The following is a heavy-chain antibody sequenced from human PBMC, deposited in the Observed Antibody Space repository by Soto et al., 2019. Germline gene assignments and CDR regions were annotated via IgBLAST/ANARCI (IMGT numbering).Heavy chain of an antibody. CDR1: GYTFTDYW. CDR2: IYPGDSDT. Sequence: GESLKISCKGSGYTFTDYWIGWVRQLPGKGLEWMGIIYPGDSDTRYSPSFQGHVTITVDKSTNTAYLQWNTLRASDTAMYYCERPITNLRYYYYALDVWGQGTTVTVSS. J-gene: IGHJ6*02. CDR3: ERPITNLRYYYYALDV. V-gene: IGHV5-51*01. D-gene: IGHD2-8*01.